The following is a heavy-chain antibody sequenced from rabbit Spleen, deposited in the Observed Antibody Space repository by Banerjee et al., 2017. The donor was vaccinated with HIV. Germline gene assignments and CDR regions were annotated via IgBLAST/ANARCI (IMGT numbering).Heavy chain of an antibody. Sequence: QEQLVESGGGLVQPEGSLTLTCTASGFSFSSSYYMCWVRQAPGKGLQWIGCIATISGSTWYASWAKGRFTISKTSSTVTLQMTSLTAADTATYFCARDDGSGHYVDGYFNLWGPGTLVTVS. V-gene: IGHV1S45*01. J-gene: IGHJ4*01. CDR3: ARDDGSGHYVDGYFNL. CDR2: IATISGST. CDR1: GFSFSSSYY. D-gene: IGHD1-1*01.